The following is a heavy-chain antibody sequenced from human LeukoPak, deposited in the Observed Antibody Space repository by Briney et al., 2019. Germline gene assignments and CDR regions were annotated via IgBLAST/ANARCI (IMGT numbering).Heavy chain of an antibody. Sequence: GGSLRLSCAASGFTFSSYGRHWVRQAPGKGREWVAVISYDRSNKYYADSGKGRFTISRDNSKNTLYLQMNSLRAEDTAVYYCAKDFGTGYYIDYWGQGTLVTVSS. V-gene: IGHV3-30*18. D-gene: IGHD3/OR15-3a*01. CDR3: AKDFGTGYYIDY. J-gene: IGHJ4*02. CDR1: GFTFSSYG. CDR2: ISYDRSNK.